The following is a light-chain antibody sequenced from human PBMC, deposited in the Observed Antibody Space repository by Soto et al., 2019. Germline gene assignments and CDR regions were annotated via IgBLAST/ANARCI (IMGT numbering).Light chain of an antibody. Sequence: EVVLTQSPVTLSLSPGERATLSCRASQSFRGLLAWYQQKPGQAPRLLISDAYNRATGIPPRFSGSGSGTDFTLTISSLEPEDSAVSYCQQRHMWPITFGQGTRLEIK. J-gene: IGKJ5*01. CDR2: DAY. CDR3: QQRHMWPIT. CDR1: QSFRGL. V-gene: IGKV3-11*01.